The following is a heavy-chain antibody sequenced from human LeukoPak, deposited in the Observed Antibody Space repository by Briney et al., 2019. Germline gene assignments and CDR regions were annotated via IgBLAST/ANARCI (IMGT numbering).Heavy chain of an antibody. D-gene: IGHD2-15*01. J-gene: IGHJ4*02. CDR2: ISGSGGST. CDR3: AKAYCSGGSCYFDY. V-gene: IGHV3-23*01. Sequence: PGGSLRLSCAASGFTFSSYAMSWVRQAPGKGLEWVSAISGSGGSTYYADSVKGRFTISRDNSKNTLYLQMNSLGAEDTAVYYCAKAYCSGGSCYFDYWGQGTLVTVSS. CDR1: GFTFSSYA.